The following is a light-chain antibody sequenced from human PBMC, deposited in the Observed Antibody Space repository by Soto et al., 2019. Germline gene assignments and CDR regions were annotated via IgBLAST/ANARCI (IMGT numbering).Light chain of an antibody. CDR3: QQYNNWPRT. V-gene: IGKV3-15*01. CDR1: QSVSSS. J-gene: IGKJ1*01. Sequence: EIVLTQSPASLSLSPGERATLSCRASQSVSSSLAWYQQKHGQAPRLLIYGASTRATGIPARFSGSGSGTEFTLTISSLQSEDFAVYYCQQYNNWPRTFGQGTKVDIK. CDR2: GAS.